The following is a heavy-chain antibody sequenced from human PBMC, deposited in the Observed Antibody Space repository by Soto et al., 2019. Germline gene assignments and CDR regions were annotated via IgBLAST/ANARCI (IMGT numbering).Heavy chain of an antibody. CDR1: GGSISSSNW. V-gene: IGHV4-4*02. J-gene: IGHJ4*02. Sequence: ETLSLTCAVSGGSISSSNWWSWVRQPPGKGLEWIGEIYHSGSTNYNPSLKSRVTISVDKSKSQFSLKLSSVTAADTALYYCARSNSGNYYEVFDYWGQGTLVTVSS. CDR3: ARSNSGNYYEVFDY. D-gene: IGHD1-26*01. CDR2: IYHSGST.